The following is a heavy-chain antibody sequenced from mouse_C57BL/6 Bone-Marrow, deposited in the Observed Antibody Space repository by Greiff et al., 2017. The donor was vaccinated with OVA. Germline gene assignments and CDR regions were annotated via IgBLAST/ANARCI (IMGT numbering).Heavy chain of an antibody. V-gene: IGHV5-9*01. D-gene: IGHD3-3*01. CDR3: ARHEGPRFAY. J-gene: IGHJ3*01. Sequence: EVKVVESGGGLVKPGGSLKLSCAASGFTFSSYTMSWVRQTPEKRLEWVATISGGGGNTYYPDSVKGRFTISRDTAKNTLYLQMSSLRSEDTALYYCARHEGPRFAYWGQGTLVTVSA. CDR2: ISGGGGNT. CDR1: GFTFSSYT.